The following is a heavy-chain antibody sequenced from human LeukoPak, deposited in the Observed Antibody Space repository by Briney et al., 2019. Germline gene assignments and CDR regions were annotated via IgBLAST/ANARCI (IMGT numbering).Heavy chain of an antibody. CDR1: GGSISSYY. V-gene: IGHV4-59*01. CDR3: AKDYRAHPLRPNWLDP. Sequence: PSETLSLTCTVSGGSISSYYWSWIRQPPGKGLEWIGYIYYSGSTNYNPSLKSRVTISVDTSKNQFSLKLSSVTAADTGVYYCAKDYRAHPLRPNWLDPWGQGTLVTVSS. D-gene: IGHD1-26*01. J-gene: IGHJ5*02. CDR2: IYYSGST.